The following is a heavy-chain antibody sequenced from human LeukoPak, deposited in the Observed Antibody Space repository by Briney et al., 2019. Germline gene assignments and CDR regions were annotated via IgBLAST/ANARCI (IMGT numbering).Heavy chain of an antibody. CDR2: IRYDGSNK. V-gene: IGHV3-33*01. Sequence: PGRSLRLSCAASGFTFSTYGMHWVRQAPGKGPEWVAVIRYDGSNKNYGDSVKGRFTISRDKSKNTLYLQMNSLRAEDTAVYYCARALSAMVPDYWGQGTLLTVSS. CDR1: GFTFSTYG. J-gene: IGHJ4*02. CDR3: ARALSAMVPDY. D-gene: IGHD5-18*01.